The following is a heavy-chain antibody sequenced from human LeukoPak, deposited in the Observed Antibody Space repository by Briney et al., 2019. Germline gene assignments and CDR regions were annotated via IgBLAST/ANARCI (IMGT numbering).Heavy chain of an antibody. D-gene: IGHD6-13*01. J-gene: IGHJ4*02. CDR3: ARASTSWYTGDRYYFDY. Sequence: ASVKVSCKASGYTFTSCDINWVRQATGQGLEWMAWMSPNSGNTGYAQKFQGRVTMTRNTSIGTAYMELSGLRSEDTAVYYCARASTSWYTGDRYYFDYWGQGTLVTVSS. CDR2: MSPNSGNT. CDR1: GYTFTSCD. V-gene: IGHV1-8*01.